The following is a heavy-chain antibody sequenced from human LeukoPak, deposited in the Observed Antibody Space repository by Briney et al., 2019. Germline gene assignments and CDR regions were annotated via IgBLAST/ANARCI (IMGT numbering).Heavy chain of an antibody. CDR3: AKSDSNSRNYYYYYGMDV. V-gene: IGHV3-23*01. CDR1: GFTFSSYA. CDR2: ISGSGGST. J-gene: IGHJ6*02. Sequence: GGSLRLSCAASGFTFSSYAMSWVRQAPGKGLEWVSAISGSGGSTYYADSVKGRFTISRDNSKNTLYLQMNSLRAEDTAVYYCAKSDSNSRNYYYYYGMDVWGQGTTVTVSS. D-gene: IGHD4-11*01.